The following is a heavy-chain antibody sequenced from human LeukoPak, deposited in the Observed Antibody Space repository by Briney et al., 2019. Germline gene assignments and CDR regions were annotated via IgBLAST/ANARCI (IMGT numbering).Heavy chain of an antibody. CDR3: ARGTEVYYDSSSYYSY. J-gene: IGHJ4*02. D-gene: IGHD3-22*01. CDR2: TNWNGGST. V-gene: IGHV3-20*04. Sequence: TGGSLRLSCAASGFTFDDYGMGWVRQVPGKGLEWVSGTNWNGGSTGYADSAKGRFTISRDNAKNSLYLQMNSLRAEDTAFYYCARGTEVYYDSSSYYSYWGQGTLVTVSS. CDR1: GFTFDDYG.